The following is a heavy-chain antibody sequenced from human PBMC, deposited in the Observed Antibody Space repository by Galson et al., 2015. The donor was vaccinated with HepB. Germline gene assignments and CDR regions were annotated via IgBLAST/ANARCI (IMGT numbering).Heavy chain of an antibody. CDR3: ARQYDTSGYYPY. CDR2: IIPIFSSA. Sequence: SVKVSCKASGGTFSTYTLSWVRQAPGQGLEWMGGIIPIFSSANYAQKFQGRVTITADESTTTTYMELRRLRSEDTAVYYCARQYDTSGYYPYWGQGTLVTVSS. J-gene: IGHJ4*02. V-gene: IGHV1-69*13. CDR1: GGTFSTYT. D-gene: IGHD3-22*01.